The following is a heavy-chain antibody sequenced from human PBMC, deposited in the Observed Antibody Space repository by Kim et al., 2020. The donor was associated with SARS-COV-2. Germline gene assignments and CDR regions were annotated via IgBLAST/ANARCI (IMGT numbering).Heavy chain of an antibody. Sequence: GGSLRLSCAASGFTFSSYAMSWVRQAPGKGLEWVSAISGSGGSTYYADSVKGRFTISRDNSKNTLYLQMNSLRAEDTAVYYCAKGMGLGWIQLWGYFDYWGQGTLVTVSS. J-gene: IGHJ4*02. CDR3: AKGMGLGWIQLWGYFDY. CDR1: GFTFSSYA. D-gene: IGHD5-18*01. CDR2: ISGSGGST. V-gene: IGHV3-23*01.